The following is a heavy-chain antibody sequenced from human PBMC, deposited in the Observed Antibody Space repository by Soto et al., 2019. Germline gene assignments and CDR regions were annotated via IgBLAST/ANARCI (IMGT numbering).Heavy chain of an antibody. CDR1: GYIFTSYY. V-gene: IGHV1-46*03. D-gene: IGHD3-10*01. Sequence: QVELVQSGAEVKKPGASVKVSCKASGYIFTSYYLHWVRQAPGQGLEWMGWINPFDGSRMFAQSFQGRVTFTRDTSTSTVYMELSGLRSDDTAVYYCSRVAPGETSPFDPWGQGTLVTVSS. CDR2: INPFDGSR. J-gene: IGHJ5*02. CDR3: SRVAPGETSPFDP.